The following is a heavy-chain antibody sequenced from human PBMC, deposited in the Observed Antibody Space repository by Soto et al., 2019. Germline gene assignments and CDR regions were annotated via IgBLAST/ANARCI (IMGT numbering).Heavy chain of an antibody. V-gene: IGHV1-18*01. Sequence: QVQLVQSGTEVKKPGASVKVSCTTSGYTFTTYVVNWVRQAPGQGLEWMGWIIGYNGNTNSPQKFQGRVTMTADTSTSTAYMELRSLTFADTAVYYCARGAHGIGYAVYWGQATLGTVAS. D-gene: IGHD3-3*01. J-gene: IGHJ4*02. CDR1: GYTFTTYV. CDR2: IIGYNGNT. CDR3: ARGAHGIGYAVY.